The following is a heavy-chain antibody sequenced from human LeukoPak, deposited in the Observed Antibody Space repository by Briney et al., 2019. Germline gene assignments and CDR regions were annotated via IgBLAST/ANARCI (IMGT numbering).Heavy chain of an antibody. CDR1: GFIFSNYA. Sequence: PEGSLRLSCAASGFIFSNYAMSWVRQAPGKGLEWVSAIGGRDGGTYYADSVKGRFTVSRDDPKNTLYLQMNTLRAEDTAVYYCAKWGDYDILTGYYDSDYWGQGTLVTVSS. CDR2: IGGRDGGT. J-gene: IGHJ4*02. D-gene: IGHD3-9*01. V-gene: IGHV3-23*01. CDR3: AKWGDYDILTGYYDSDY.